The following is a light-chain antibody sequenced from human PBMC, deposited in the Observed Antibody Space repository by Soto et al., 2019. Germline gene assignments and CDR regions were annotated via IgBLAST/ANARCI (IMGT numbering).Light chain of an antibody. V-gene: IGKV3-11*01. CDR1: QSVSSY. CDR2: DAS. J-gene: IGKJ5*01. Sequence: EIVLTQSPGTLSLSPGERATLSCRASQSVSSYLAWYQQKPGQAPRLLIYDASNRATGIPARFSGSGSGTDFTLTIGSLEPEDFAVYYCQQRSNWPITFGQGTRLEL. CDR3: QQRSNWPIT.